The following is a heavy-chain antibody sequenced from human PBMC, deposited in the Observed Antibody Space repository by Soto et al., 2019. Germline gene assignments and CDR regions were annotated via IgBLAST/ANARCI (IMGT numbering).Heavy chain of an antibody. CDR3: ARASAYCGGDCYWGDAFDI. CDR1: GGSISSGVYS. J-gene: IGHJ3*02. V-gene: IGHV4-30-2*01. Sequence: PSEALSLTCAVSGGSISSGVYSWSWIRHPPGKGLEWIGYIYHSGSTYYNPSLKSRVTISVDRSKNQFSLKLSSVTAADTAVYYCARASAYCGGDCYWGDAFDIWGQGTMVTVSS. D-gene: IGHD2-21*02. CDR2: IYHSGST.